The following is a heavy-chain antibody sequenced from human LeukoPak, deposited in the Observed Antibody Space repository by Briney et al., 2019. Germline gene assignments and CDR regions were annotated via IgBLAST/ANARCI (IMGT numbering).Heavy chain of an antibody. D-gene: IGHD5-24*01. V-gene: IGHV3-21*01. Sequence: PGGSLRLSCAASGFTFSSYSMNWVRQAPGKGLEWVSSISSTGSYIYYADSGKGRFTISRDNAKKSLYLQMNSLRAEDTAVYYCARDPVGIATTEFDYWGKGTLVTVSS. J-gene: IGHJ4*02. CDR2: ISSTGSYI. CDR3: ARDPVGIATTEFDY. CDR1: GFTFSSYS.